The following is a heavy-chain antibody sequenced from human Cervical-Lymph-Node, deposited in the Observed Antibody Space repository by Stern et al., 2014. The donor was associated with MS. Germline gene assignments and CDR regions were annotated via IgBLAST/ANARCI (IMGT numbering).Heavy chain of an antibody. CDR2: ADWDDDK. J-gene: IGHJ4*02. D-gene: IGHD5-24*01. Sequence: QVTLKESGPALVKPTQTLTLTCTFSGFSLNTPGMRINWLPQPPGKALEGVALADWDDDKYYNSSLQTGLTISKDTSKSQVVLTMTNVDPVDTATYYCARIYHRQGYNCRFRPFDSWGQGTLVTVSS. CDR1: GFSLNTPGMR. V-gene: IGHV2-70*10. CDR3: ARIYHRQGYNCRFRPFDS.